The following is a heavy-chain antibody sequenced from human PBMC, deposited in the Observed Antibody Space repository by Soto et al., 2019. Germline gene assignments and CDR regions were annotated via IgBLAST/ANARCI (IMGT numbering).Heavy chain of an antibody. CDR3: ARDGLLGYFDY. J-gene: IGHJ4*02. CDR2: ISYDGSNK. D-gene: IGHD3-16*01. V-gene: IGHV3-30-3*01. Sequence: QVQLVESGGGVVQPGRSLRLSCAASGFTFSSYAMHWVRQAPGKGLEWVAVISYDGSNKYYADSVKGRFTISRANSKNTLYLQMKSLRAEDTAVYYCARDGLLGYFDYWGQGTLVTVSS. CDR1: GFTFSSYA.